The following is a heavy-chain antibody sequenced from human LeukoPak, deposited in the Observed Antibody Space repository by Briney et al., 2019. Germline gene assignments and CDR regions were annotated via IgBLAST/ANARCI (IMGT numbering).Heavy chain of an antibody. CDR3: AKECCSSTSCSGPLDY. D-gene: IGHD2-2*01. J-gene: IGHJ4*02. CDR1: GFTFSSYA. CDR2: ISGSGGGT. Sequence: GGSLRLSCAASGFTFSSYAMSWVRQAPGKGLEWVSAISGSGGGTYYADSVKSRFTISRDNSKNTLYLQMNSLRAEDTAVYYCAKECCSSTSCSGPLDYWGQGTLVTVSS. V-gene: IGHV3-23*01.